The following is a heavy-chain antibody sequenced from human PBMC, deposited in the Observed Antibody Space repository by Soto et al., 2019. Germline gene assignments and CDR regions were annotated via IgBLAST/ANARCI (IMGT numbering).Heavy chain of an antibody. CDR1: VVTFNSDS. CDR2: ISSFSNYM. V-gene: IGHV3-21*01. Sequence: PGASLRLSCAVSVVTFNSDSMNWVRQDPGKGLEWVSSISSFSNYMYYTDSVKGRFTISRDNARNSLYLQMNSLRAEDTAVYYCARAGGYSSISKHKTAYDMDVWGQGTTVTVSS. D-gene: IGHD2-2*01. J-gene: IGHJ6*02. CDR3: ARAGGYSSISKHKTAYDMDV.